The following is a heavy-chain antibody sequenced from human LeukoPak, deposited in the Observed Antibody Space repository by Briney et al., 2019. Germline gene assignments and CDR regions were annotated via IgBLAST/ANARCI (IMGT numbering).Heavy chain of an antibody. CDR1: GFTFRSYW. CDR3: AELGITMIGGV. CDR2: IKEDGSEK. D-gene: IGHD3-10*02. J-gene: IGHJ6*03. V-gene: IGHV3-7*01. Sequence: GGSLRLSCAASGFTFRSYWMSWVRQAPGKGLEWVANIKEDGSEKYYVDSVKGRFTISRDNAKNSLYLQMNSLRAEDTAVYYCAELGITMIGGVWGKGTTVTIS.